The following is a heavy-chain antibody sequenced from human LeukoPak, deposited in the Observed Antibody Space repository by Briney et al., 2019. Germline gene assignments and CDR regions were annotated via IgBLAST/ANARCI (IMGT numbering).Heavy chain of an antibody. CDR1: GFTLSSHR. Sequence: GGSPRISFAAPGFTLSSHRVHWGPPAPGEGVGLGSPINSDGSSTSYADSVKGRFTISRDNAKNTLYLQMNSLRAEDTAVYYCARDLRTVTTFTPGWFDPWGQGTLVTVSS. J-gene: IGHJ5*02. CDR3: ARDLRTVTTFTPGWFDP. D-gene: IGHD4-17*01. CDR2: INSDGSST. V-gene: IGHV3-74*01.